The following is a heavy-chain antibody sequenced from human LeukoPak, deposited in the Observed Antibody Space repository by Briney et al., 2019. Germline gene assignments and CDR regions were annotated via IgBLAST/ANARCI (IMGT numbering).Heavy chain of an antibody. CDR3: ARAKGYYYYMDG. Sequence: SETLSLTCTLSGGSISSSSYYWGWLRQPPGKGLEWFGSIYYSGSTYYNPSLKSRVTISVDTSKNQFSLKLSSVTAADTAVYYCARAKGYYYYMDGWGKGTTVTVSS. CDR1: GGSISSSSYY. J-gene: IGHJ6*03. V-gene: IGHV4-39*07. CDR2: IYYSGST.